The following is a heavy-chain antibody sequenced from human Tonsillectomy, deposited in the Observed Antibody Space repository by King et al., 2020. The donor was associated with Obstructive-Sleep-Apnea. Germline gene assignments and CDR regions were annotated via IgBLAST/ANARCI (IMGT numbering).Heavy chain of an antibody. J-gene: IGHJ2*01. D-gene: IGHD4-17*01. V-gene: IGHV3-30*03. CDR1: GFTFSDYA. Sequence: VQLVESGGGVVQPGTSLRLSCVASGFTFSDYALHWFRQAPGKGLEWVAGVSKDGTNKKCLDSVKGRFTISRDNSKNMLYLHVSSLREDDTALYYCARLRVAYGDLPVWGRGTLVVVSS. CDR2: VSKDGTNK. CDR3: ARLRVAYGDLPV.